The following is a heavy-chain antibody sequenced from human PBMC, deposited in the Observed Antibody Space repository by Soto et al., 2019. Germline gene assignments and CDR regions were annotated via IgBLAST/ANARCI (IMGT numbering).Heavy chain of an antibody. CDR3: AGGYSYGPTVNWFDP. V-gene: IGHV4-4*02. Sequence: SETLSLTCAVSGGSISSSNWWSWVRQPPGKGLEWIGEIYHSGSTNYNPSLKSRVTISVDKSKNQFSLKLSSVTAADTAVYYCAGGYSYGPTVNWFDPWGQGTLGTVSS. CDR2: IYHSGST. J-gene: IGHJ5*02. CDR1: GGSISSSNW. D-gene: IGHD5-18*01.